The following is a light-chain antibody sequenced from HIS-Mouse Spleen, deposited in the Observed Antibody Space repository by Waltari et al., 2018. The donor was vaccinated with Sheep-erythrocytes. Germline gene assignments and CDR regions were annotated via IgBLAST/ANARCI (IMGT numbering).Light chain of an antibody. V-gene: IGLV2-11*01. CDR1: SSDVGGYNY. Sequence: QSALTQPRSVSGSPGQSVTISCTGTSSDVGGYNYVSWYQQHPGKAPKLMIYDVSKRPSGVPDRFSSSKSGNTASLTISGLQAEDEADYYCCSYAGSYNHVFATGTKV. CDR3: CSYAGSYNHV. J-gene: IGLJ1*01. CDR2: DVS.